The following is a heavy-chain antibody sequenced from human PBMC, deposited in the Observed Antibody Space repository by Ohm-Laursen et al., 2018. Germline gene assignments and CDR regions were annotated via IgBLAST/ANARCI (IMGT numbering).Heavy chain of an antibody. CDR2: IIPILGIA. Sequence: SVKVSCKTSGGTFSSYAISWVRQAPGQGLEWMGRIIPILGIANYAQKFQGRVTITADKSTSTAYMELSSLRSEDTAVYYCARGSSSSGEYYYYYYGMDVWGQGTTVTVSS. CDR3: ARGSSSSGEYYYYYYGMDV. D-gene: IGHD6-19*01. J-gene: IGHJ6*02. CDR1: GGTFSSYA. V-gene: IGHV1-69*04.